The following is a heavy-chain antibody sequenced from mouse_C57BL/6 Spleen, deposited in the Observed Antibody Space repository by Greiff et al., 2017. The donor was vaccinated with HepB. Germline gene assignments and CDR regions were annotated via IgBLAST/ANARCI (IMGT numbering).Heavy chain of an antibody. V-gene: IGHV1-50*01. D-gene: IGHD2-1*01. CDR3: AQGGNYGY. CDR2: IDPSDSYT. CDR1: GYTFTSYW. Sequence: QVQLQQPGAELVKPGASVKLSCKASGYTFTSYWMQWVKQRPGQGLEWIGEIDPSDSYTNYNQKFKGKATLTVDTSSSTAYMQLSSLTSEDSAVYYCAQGGNYGYWGKGTTLSVSS. J-gene: IGHJ2*01.